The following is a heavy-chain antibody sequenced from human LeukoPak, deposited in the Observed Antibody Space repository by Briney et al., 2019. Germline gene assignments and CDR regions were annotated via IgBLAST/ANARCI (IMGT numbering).Heavy chain of an antibody. CDR1: GLSVTNYW. V-gene: IGHV3-7*01. CDR2: INQDGRET. Sequence: PGGSLRLSCAASGLSVTNYWMTWVRQAPGKRLEWVANINQDGRETYYVDSVKGRFTISRDNAKASLFLQMNSLRVEDTAVYYCARDDYWNDGVSAFDIWGQGTIVTVSS. D-gene: IGHD1-1*01. CDR3: ARDDYWNDGVSAFDI. J-gene: IGHJ3*02.